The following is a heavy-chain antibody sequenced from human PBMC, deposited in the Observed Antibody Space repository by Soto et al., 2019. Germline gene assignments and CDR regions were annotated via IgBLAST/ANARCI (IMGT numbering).Heavy chain of an antibody. CDR2: ISSSSSYT. Sequence: GGSLRLSCAASGFTFSRYSMNWVRQAPGKGLEWVSSISSSSSYTYYADLVKGRFTISRDNAKNSLYLQMNSLRAEDTAVYYCARDRLVAATSAPPYYYFGMDVWGQGTTVTVSS. V-gene: IGHV3-21*01. CDR3: ARDRLVAATSAPPYYYFGMDV. J-gene: IGHJ6*02. CDR1: GFTFSRYS. D-gene: IGHD2-15*01.